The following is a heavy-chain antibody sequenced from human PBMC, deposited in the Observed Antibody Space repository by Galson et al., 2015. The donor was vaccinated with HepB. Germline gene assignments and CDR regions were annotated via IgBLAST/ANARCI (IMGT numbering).Heavy chain of an antibody. CDR2: IDPSDSYT. CDR1: GYSFTSYW. J-gene: IGHJ4*02. V-gene: IGHV5-10-1*01. D-gene: IGHD3-22*01. Sequence: QSGAEVKKPGESLRISCKGSGYSFTSYWISWVRQMPGKGLEWMGRIDPSDSYTNYSPSFQGHVTISADKSISTAYLQWSSLKASDTAMYYCARHAGYYDSSGSPLFDYWGQGTLVTVSS. CDR3: ARHAGYYDSSGSPLFDY.